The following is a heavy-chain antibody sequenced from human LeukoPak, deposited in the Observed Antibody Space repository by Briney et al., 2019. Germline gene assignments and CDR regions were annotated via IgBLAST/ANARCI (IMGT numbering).Heavy chain of an antibody. CDR2: INHSGGT. CDR3: ASLARGGNWFDP. Sequence: SETLSLTCAVYGGSFIGYDWTWIRQHPGKGLEWIGEINHSGGTNYNPSLKSRVTISVDTSKNQFSLKLSSVTAADTAVYYCASLARGGNWFDPWGQGTLVTVSS. V-gene: IGHV4-34*01. J-gene: IGHJ5*02. CDR1: GGSFIGYD. D-gene: IGHD6-6*01.